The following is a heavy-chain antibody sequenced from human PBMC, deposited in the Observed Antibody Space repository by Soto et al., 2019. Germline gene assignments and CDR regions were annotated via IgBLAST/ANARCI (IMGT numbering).Heavy chain of an antibody. V-gene: IGHV3-30-3*01. D-gene: IGHD2-15*01. CDR3: ARAGCDGGTCYTLVGLRYGMDV. J-gene: IGHJ6*02. Sequence: QVQLVESGGGVVQPGRSLRLSCAASGFTFSNYAMYWVRQAPGKGLEGVAVISYDGNNKYYADSMKCRLTISRDKSKNSLYMHMNSLIAEDTAVYYCARAGCDGGTCYTLVGLRYGMDVWGQGTTVTVSS. CDR1: GFTFSNYA. CDR2: ISYDGNNK.